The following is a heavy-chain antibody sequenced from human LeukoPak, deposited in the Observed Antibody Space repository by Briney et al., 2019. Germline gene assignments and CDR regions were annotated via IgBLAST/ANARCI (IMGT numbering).Heavy chain of an antibody. CDR1: GFSFSTYW. J-gene: IGHJ4*02. Sequence: GGSLRLSCAASGFSFSTYWMSWVCHAPGKGLEWVANIKQDGSEKYYVDSVKGRFSISRDNAKNSLYLQMSSLRGEDTAGYYCCTVFEYWGQGILVTVSS. CDR3: CTVFEY. CDR2: IKQDGSEK. D-gene: IGHD4-17*01. V-gene: IGHV3-7*01.